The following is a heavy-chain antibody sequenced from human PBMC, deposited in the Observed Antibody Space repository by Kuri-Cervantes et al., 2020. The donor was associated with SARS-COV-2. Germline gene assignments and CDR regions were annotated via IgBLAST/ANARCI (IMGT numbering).Heavy chain of an antibody. Sequence: GESLKISCTASGFTFGDYAMSWVRQAPGKGLEWVGFIRSKAYGGTTEYAASVKGRFTISRDDSKSIAYLQMNSLKTEDTAVYYCTSSDFWSGYYHDYWGQGTLVTVSS. CDR1: GFTFGDYA. J-gene: IGHJ4*02. V-gene: IGHV3-49*04. D-gene: IGHD3-3*01. CDR2: IRSKAYGGTT. CDR3: TSSDFWSGYYHDY.